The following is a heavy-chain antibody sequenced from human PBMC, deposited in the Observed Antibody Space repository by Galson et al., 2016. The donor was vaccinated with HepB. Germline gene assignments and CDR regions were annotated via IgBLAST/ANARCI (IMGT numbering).Heavy chain of an antibody. CDR2: INSDGTIS. J-gene: IGHJ5*02. CDR1: GFIFSRYW. V-gene: IGHV3-74*01. Sequence: SLRLSCAASGFIFSRYWMHWVRQVPGKGLVWVSRINSDGTISNYADSVKGRLTISRDNAKNTLYLQMNSLRVEDTAVYYCGRDHSVVLTTAYNWFDPWGQETLVTVSS. D-gene: IGHD4-23*01. CDR3: GRDHSVVLTTAYNWFDP.